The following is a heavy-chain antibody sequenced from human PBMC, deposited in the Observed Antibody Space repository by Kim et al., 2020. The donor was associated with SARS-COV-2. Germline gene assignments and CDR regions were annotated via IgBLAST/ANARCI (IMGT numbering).Heavy chain of an antibody. V-gene: IGHV3-30-3*01. D-gene: IGHD1-26*01. J-gene: IGHJ4*01. CDR2: ISYDGSNK. CDR1: GFTFSSYA. CDR3: ARSNEDSGSYLDPYFDY. Sequence: GGSLRLSCAASGFTFSSYAMHWVRQAPGKGLEWVAVISYDGSNKYYADSVKGRFTIPRDNSKNTLYLQMNSLRAEDTAVYYCARSNEDSGSYLDPYFDY.